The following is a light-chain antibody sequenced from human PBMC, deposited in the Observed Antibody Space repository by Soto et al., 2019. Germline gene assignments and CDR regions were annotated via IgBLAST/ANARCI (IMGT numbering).Light chain of an antibody. Sequence: QSVLTQPPSVSGAPGQRVTISCTGSSSNIGAGYDIHWYQQLPGTAPKLLIYGNSNRPSGVPDRFSGSQSGTSASLAITGLQAEEEAAYYCQSYDSSRRGVVFGGGTKLTVL. CDR3: QSYDSSRRGVV. CDR1: SSNIGAGYD. CDR2: GNS. V-gene: IGLV1-40*01. J-gene: IGLJ2*01.